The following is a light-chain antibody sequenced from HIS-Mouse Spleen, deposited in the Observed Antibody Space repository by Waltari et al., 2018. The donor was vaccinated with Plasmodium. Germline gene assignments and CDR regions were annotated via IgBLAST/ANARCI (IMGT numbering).Light chain of an antibody. CDR1: QSVSRH. J-gene: IGKJ3*01. CDR2: GAS. Sequence: EIVMTQSPATLSVSPGERATLSCRASQSVSRHLAWYQQKPGQAPRLLIYGASTRAPGIPARFSGSGSGTEFTLTISSLQSEDFAVYYCQQYNNWSFTFGPGTKVDIK. CDR3: QQYNNWSFT. V-gene: IGKV3-15*01.